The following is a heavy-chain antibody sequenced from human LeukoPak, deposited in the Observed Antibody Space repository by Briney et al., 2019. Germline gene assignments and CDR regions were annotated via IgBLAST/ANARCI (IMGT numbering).Heavy chain of an antibody. V-gene: IGHV4-59*01. J-gene: IGHJ4*02. Sequence: SSETLSLTCTVSGGSISSYYWSWIRQPPGKGLEWIGYIYYSGSTNYNPSLKSRVTISVDTSKNQFSLKLSSVTAADTAVYYCARRYYFDYWGQGTLVTVSS. CDR3: ARRYYFDY. CDR1: GGSISSYY. CDR2: IYYSGST.